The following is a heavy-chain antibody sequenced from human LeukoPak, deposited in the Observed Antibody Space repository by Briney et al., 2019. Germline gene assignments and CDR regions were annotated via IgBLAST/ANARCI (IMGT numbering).Heavy chain of an antibody. CDR2: ISWNSGSI. J-gene: IGHJ3*02. CDR1: GFTFDDYA. V-gene: IGHV3-9*03. Sequence: GGSLRLSCAASGFTFDDYAMHWVRQAPGKGLEWVSGISWNSGSIGYADSVKGRFTISRDNAKNSLYLQMNSLRAEDMALYYCAKGSTTGTTNAFHIWGQGTMVTVSS. D-gene: IGHD1-1*01. CDR3: AKGSTTGTTNAFHI.